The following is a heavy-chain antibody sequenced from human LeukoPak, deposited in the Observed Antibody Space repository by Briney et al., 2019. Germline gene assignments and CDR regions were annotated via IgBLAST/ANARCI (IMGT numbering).Heavy chain of an antibody. V-gene: IGHV1-69*06. D-gene: IGHD2-2*01. CDR3: ARSSYCSSTSCYAGRDWFDP. CDR2: IIPILGTA. J-gene: IGHJ5*02. CDR1: GGTFSSYA. Sequence: SVKVSCKASGGTFSSYAISWVRQAPGQGLEWMGGIIPILGTANYAQKFQGRVTITADKSTSTAYMELSSLRSEDTAVYCCARSSYCSSTSCYAGRDWFDPWGQGTLVTVSS.